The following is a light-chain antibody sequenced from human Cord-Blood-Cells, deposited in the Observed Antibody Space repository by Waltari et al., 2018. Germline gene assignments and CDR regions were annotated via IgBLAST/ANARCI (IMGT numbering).Light chain of an antibody. V-gene: IGLV2-11*01. CDR3: CSYAGSYTWV. J-gene: IGLJ3*02. Sequence: QSALTQPRSVSGSPGQSVTISCTGTSSDVGGYNNVSWYQQHPAKAPKLMIYDVSKRPSGVPDRFSGSRSGNTASLTISGLQAEDEADYYCCSYAGSYTWVFGGGTKLTVL. CDR2: DVS. CDR1: SSDVGGYNN.